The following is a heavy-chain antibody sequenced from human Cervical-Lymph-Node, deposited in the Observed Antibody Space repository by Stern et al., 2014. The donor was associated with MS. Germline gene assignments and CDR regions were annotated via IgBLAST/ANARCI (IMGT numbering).Heavy chain of an antibody. V-gene: IGHV3-23*04. CDR1: GFTFSSYA. D-gene: IGHD6-13*01. CDR3: AKAGVGSSRPFDP. J-gene: IGHJ5*02. Sequence: EVQLVESGGGLVQPGGSLRLSCAASGFTFSSYAMSWVRQGPGTGLAWVSAIRGSGGSTYYPDSVKGRFTISRDNSKNTLYLQMNSLRAEDTAVYYCAKAGVGSSRPFDPWGQGTLVTVS. CDR2: IRGSGGST.